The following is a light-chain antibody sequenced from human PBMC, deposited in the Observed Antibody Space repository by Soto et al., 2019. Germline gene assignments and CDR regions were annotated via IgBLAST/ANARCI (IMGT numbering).Light chain of an antibody. Sequence: VLTQSPGTLSLSPGERATLSCGASQSVNINYLAWFQVKPGQTPKLVIYGTSNRATGIPDRFSGSGSVTDFTLTISRLEPEDVGVYYCQQYVNAPGTFGQGTTVEIK. CDR3: QQYVNAPGT. CDR1: QSVNINY. J-gene: IGKJ1*01. CDR2: GTS. V-gene: IGKV3-20*01.